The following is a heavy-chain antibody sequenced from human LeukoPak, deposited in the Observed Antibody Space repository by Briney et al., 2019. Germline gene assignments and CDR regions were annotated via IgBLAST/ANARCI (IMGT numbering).Heavy chain of an antibody. Sequence: SETLSLTCAVYGGSFSGYYWSWIRQPPGKGLEWIGEINHSGSTNYNPSLKSRVTISVGTSKNQFSLKLSSVTAADTAVYYCARVIAAAGIEAFDYWGQGTLVTVSS. CDR1: GGSFSGYY. CDR2: INHSGST. CDR3: ARVIAAAGIEAFDY. D-gene: IGHD6-13*01. J-gene: IGHJ4*02. V-gene: IGHV4-34*01.